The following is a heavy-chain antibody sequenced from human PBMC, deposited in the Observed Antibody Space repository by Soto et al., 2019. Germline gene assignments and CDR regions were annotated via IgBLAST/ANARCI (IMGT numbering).Heavy chain of an antibody. V-gene: IGHV4-39*01. J-gene: IGHJ1*01. CDR3: ADMRGQWLPRD. Sequence: QLQLQESGPGLVEPSETLSLTCTVSGGSIRGSDYYWAWIRQPPGKGLEWLGTIFHTGTAYYNPSLKSRGTLSVDTSKNQFSLNVHSVSAADTAVYFCADMRGQWLPRDWGQGTLVTVSS. D-gene: IGHD6-19*01. CDR2: IFHTGTA. CDR1: GGSIRGSDYY.